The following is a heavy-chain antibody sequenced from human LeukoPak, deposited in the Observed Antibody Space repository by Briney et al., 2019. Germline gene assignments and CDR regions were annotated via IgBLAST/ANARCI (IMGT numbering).Heavy chain of an antibody. V-gene: IGHV4-39*01. CDR2: IYYGGST. CDR1: GGSISSSNYY. D-gene: IGHD6-13*01. Sequence: SETLSLTCTVSGGSISSSNYYWGWIRQPPGKGLEWIGSIYYGGSTYYNPSLKSRVTISVDTSKNQFSLKLSSVTAADRAVYYCARHSYSSSWYWGQGTPVTVSS. J-gene: IGHJ4*02. CDR3: ARHSYSSSWY.